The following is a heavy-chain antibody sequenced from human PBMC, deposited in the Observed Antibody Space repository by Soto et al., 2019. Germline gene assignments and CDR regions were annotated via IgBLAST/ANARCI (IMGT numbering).Heavy chain of an antibody. Sequence: GGSLRLSCAASGFTVSSNYMSWVRQAPGKGLEWVSVIYSGGSTYYADSVKGRLTISRDNSKNTLYLQMNSLRAEDTAVYYCARDRVYYDYIWGSYPRGAFDIWGQGTMVTVSS. CDR3: ARDRVYYDYIWGSYPRGAFDI. CDR1: GFTVSSNY. D-gene: IGHD3-16*01. J-gene: IGHJ3*02. V-gene: IGHV3-66*01. CDR2: IYSGGST.